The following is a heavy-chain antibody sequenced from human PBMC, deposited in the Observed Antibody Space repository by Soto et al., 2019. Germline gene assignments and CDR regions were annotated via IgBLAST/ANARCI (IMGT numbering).Heavy chain of an antibody. CDR1: GVSINSGDYY. CDR3: ARGPHDFWSRLWYFDY. V-gene: IGHV4-30-4*01. Sequence: QVQLQESGPGLVKPSQTLSLTCSVSGVSINSGDYYCNWIRQTPGKGLEWIGYIYYDGSTYYNPSLESRVTISMDTSKNQFSLKLSSVTAADTAVYYCARGPHDFWSRLWYFDYWGQGTLVTVSS. J-gene: IGHJ4*02. CDR2: IYYDGST. D-gene: IGHD3-3*01.